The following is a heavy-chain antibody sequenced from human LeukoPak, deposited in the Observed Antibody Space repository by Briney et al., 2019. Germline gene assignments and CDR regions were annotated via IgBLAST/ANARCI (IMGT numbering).Heavy chain of an antibody. CDR1: GGTFSSYA. CDR3: ARAGGYSYGHWTRYPGYYYGMDV. J-gene: IGHJ6*02. D-gene: IGHD5-18*01. V-gene: IGHV1-69*13. CDR2: IIPIFGTA. Sequence: ASVKVSCKASGGTFSSYAISWVRQAPGQGLEWMGGIIPIFGTANYAQKFQGRVTITADESTSTAYMELSSLRSEDTAVYYCARAGGYSYGHWTRYPGYYYGMDVWGQGTTVTVSS.